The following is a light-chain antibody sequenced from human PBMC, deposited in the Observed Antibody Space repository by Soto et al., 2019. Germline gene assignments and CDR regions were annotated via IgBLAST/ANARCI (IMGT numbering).Light chain of an antibody. CDR1: QSVSSSY. CDR2: GAS. Sequence: EIVLTQSPGTLSLSPGDRATLSCRASQSVSSSYLARYQQKPGQAPRVLIYGASSRATGIPDRFSGSGSGTDFTLTISRLEPEDFAVYYCLQYGSSPKTFGQGTKVEIK. CDR3: LQYGSSPKT. V-gene: IGKV3-20*01. J-gene: IGKJ1*01.